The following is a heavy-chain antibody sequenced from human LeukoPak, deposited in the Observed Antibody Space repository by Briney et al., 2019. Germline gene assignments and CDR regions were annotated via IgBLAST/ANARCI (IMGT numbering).Heavy chain of an antibody. J-gene: IGHJ4*02. Sequence: SVKVSCKASGGTFSSYAISWVRQAPGQGLEWMGGIIPRLGTTKYIEKFQGRITITTDESTTTAYMELTSLRSEDTAVYYCAADGTDWGQGTLVTVSS. V-gene: IGHV1-69*05. CDR2: IIPRLGTT. CDR3: AADGTD. CDR1: GGTFSSYA.